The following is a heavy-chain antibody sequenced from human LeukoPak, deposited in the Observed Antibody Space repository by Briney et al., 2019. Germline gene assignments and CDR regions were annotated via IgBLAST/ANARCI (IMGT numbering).Heavy chain of an antibody. CDR2: IIPIFGTA. J-gene: IGHJ6*03. CDR3: TRARSDYRVYYYMDV. CDR1: GGTFSSYA. V-gene: IGHV1-69*05. Sequence: SVKVSCKASGGTFSSYAISWVRQAPGQGLEWMGGIIPIFGTANYAQKFQGRVTITTDESTSTAYMELSSLRSEDTAVYYCTRARSDYRVYYYMDVWGKGTTVTVSS. D-gene: IGHD4-17*01.